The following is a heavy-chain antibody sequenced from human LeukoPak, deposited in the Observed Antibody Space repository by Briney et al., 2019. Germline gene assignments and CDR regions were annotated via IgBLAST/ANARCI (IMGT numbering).Heavy chain of an antibody. D-gene: IGHD1-14*01. J-gene: IGHJ4*02. Sequence: GGSLRLSCAASGFIFSSYAMSLVRQVPGKGLEWVSAIGGAGTTYDADSVEGRFITSRDNSKNTLYLQMNSLRADDTAIYYCARKKPGPTFFDYWGQGTLVIVSS. CDR1: GFIFSSYA. CDR2: IGGAGTT. V-gene: IGHV3-23*01. CDR3: ARKKPGPTFFDY.